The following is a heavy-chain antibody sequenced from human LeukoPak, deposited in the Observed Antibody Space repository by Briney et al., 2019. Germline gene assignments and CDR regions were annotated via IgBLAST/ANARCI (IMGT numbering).Heavy chain of an antibody. Sequence: GGSLRLSCAASGFTFSSYAMSWVRQAPGKGLEWVSAISGSGGSTYYADSVKGRFTISRDNSKNTLYLQMNSLRAEDTAVYYCAKGSDYDSSGQNDYWGQGTLVTVSS. CDR2: ISGSGGST. CDR3: AKGSDYDSSGQNDY. D-gene: IGHD3-22*01. CDR1: GFTFSSYA. V-gene: IGHV3-23*01. J-gene: IGHJ4*02.